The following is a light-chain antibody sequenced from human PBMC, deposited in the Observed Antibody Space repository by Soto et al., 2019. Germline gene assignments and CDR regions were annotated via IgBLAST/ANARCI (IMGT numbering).Light chain of an antibody. J-gene: IGKJ4*01. V-gene: IGKV1-5*01. Sequence: DIQMTQSPSTLSASVGDRVTITCRASQSISSWLAWYQQKPGKAPKLLIYDASSLESGVPSRFNGSGSGTEFSLTISSLQPDDFATYYCQQYNSYLTFGGGTKVELK. CDR1: QSISSW. CDR3: QQYNSYLT. CDR2: DAS.